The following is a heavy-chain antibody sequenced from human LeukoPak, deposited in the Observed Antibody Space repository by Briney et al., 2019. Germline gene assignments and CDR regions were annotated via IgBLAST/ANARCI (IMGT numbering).Heavy chain of an antibody. V-gene: IGHV3-48*04. Sequence: RPGGSLRLSCSASGFTFSSYWMHWVRQARGKGLEWVSYISSSGSTIYYADSVKGRFTISRDNAKNSLYLQMNSLRAEDTAVYYCAREPRDFWSGMLGYWGQGTLVTVSS. CDR1: GFTFSSYW. CDR2: ISSSGSTI. J-gene: IGHJ4*02. D-gene: IGHD3-3*01. CDR3: AREPRDFWSGMLGY.